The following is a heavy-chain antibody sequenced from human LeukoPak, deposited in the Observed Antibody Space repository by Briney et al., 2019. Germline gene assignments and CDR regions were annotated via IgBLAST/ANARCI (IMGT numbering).Heavy chain of an antibody. CDR3: ARPPFDP. CDR1: GGSFSGYY. V-gene: IGHV4-34*01. Sequence: SETLSLTCAVYGGSFSGYYWSWIRQPPGKGLEWIGEINHRGSTNYNPSLKSRVTISVDTSKNQFSLKLSSVTAADTAVYYCARPPFDPWGQGTLVTVSS. CDR2: INHRGST. J-gene: IGHJ5*02.